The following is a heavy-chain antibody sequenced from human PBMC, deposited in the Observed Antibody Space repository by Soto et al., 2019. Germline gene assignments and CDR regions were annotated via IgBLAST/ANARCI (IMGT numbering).Heavy chain of an antibody. CDR3: ARESEDLTSNFDY. J-gene: IGHJ4*02. CDR2: ISSTTNYI. V-gene: IGHV3-21*01. Sequence: LRRSCAASGFTFTRDSMNWVRRAPGKGLEWVSSISSTTNYIYYADSMNGRFTVSRDNAKNSVYLEMNSLSAEDTALYYCARESEDLTSNFDYWGQGTLVTVS. CDR1: GFTFTRDS.